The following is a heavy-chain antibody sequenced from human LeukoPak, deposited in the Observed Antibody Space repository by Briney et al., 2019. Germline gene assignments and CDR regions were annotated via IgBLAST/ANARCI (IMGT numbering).Heavy chain of an antibody. Sequence: PSDTLSLICTVSGGSISSYYWSWIRQPAGKGLEWIGRIYSSGSTNYNPSLKSRVTVSVDTSKNQVSLKLGSVTAADTAVYYCARDGPQGYSSGWHFLDYWGQGSLVTVSS. J-gene: IGHJ4*02. CDR1: GGSISSYY. D-gene: IGHD6-19*01. CDR3: ARDGPQGYSSGWHFLDY. V-gene: IGHV4-4*07. CDR2: IYSSGST.